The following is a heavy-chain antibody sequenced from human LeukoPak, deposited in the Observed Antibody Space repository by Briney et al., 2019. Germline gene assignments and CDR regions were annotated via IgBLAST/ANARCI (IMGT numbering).Heavy chain of an antibody. CDR1: GFTFSSYG. V-gene: IGHV3-33*01. J-gene: IGHJ4*02. Sequence: GGSLRLSCAASGFTFSSYGMHWVRQAPGKGLEWVAVIWYDGSNKYYADSVKGRFTISRDNSKNTLYLQMNSLRAEDTAVYYCARDSGSTERLDNWGQGTLVTVSS. CDR2: IWYDGSNK. D-gene: IGHD2-15*01. CDR3: ARDSGSTERLDN.